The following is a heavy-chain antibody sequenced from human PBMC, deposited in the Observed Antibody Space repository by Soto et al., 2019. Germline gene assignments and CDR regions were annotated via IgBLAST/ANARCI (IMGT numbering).Heavy chain of an antibody. Sequence: GGSLRLSCAASGFTFSSYSMNWVRQAPGKGLEWVSSISSSSSYIYYADSVKGRFTISRDNAKNSLYLQMNSLRAEDTAVYYCARAGIAAAGKSAPPNYFDYWGQGTLVTVSS. V-gene: IGHV3-21*01. J-gene: IGHJ4*02. CDR3: ARAGIAAAGKSAPPNYFDY. CDR1: GFTFSSYS. CDR2: ISSSSSYI. D-gene: IGHD6-13*01.